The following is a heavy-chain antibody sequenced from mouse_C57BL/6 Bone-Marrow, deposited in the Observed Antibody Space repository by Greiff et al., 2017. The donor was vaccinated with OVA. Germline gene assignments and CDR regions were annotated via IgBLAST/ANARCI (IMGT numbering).Heavy chain of an antibody. CDR2: ISDGGSYT. V-gene: IGHV5-4*03. J-gene: IGHJ2*01. Sequence: EVKLVESGGGLVKPGGSLKLSCAASGFTFSSYAMSWVRQTPEKRLEWVATISDGGSYTYYPDNVKGRFTISRDNAKNNLYLQMSHLKSEDTAIYYCARSGYLPFDYWGQGTTLTVSS. D-gene: IGHD2-2*01. CDR1: GFTFSSYA. CDR3: ARSGYLPFDY.